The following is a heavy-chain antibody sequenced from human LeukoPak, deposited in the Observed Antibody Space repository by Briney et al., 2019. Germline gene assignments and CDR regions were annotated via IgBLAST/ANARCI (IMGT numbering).Heavy chain of an antibody. CDR2: IVVGSGNT. CDR1: GFTFTSSA. V-gene: IGHV1-58*02. D-gene: IGHD2-15*01. J-gene: IGHJ5*02. CDR3: AADLRSGQSPFDP. Sequence: GASVKVSCKDSGFTFTSSAMQWVRQARGPRLEWIGWIVVGSGNTNYAQKFRERVTIPRDMSTSTAHMELSSLRPEDTAVYYCAADLRSGQSPFDPWGQGTLVTVSS.